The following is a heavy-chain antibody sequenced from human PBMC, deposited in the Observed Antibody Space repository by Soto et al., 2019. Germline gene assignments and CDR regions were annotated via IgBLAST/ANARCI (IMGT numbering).Heavy chain of an antibody. CDR3: ARVVAAGKYLHLYYYYGMDV. V-gene: IGHV4-59*01. Sequence: SETLSLTCTVSGGSISSYYWSWIRQPPGKGLEWIGYIYYSGSTNYDPSLKSRVTISVDTSKNQFSLKLSSVTAADTAVYYCARVVAAGKYLHLYYYYGMDVWGQGTTVTVS. D-gene: IGHD6-13*01. CDR2: IYYSGST. CDR1: GGSISSYY. J-gene: IGHJ6*02.